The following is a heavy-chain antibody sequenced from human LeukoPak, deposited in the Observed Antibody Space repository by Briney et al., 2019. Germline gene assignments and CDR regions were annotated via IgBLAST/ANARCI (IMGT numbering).Heavy chain of an antibody. J-gene: IGHJ4*02. CDR3: ARGYGGNRIDY. D-gene: IGHD4-23*01. CDR1: GYTFTDYY. CDR2: INPSGGST. Sequence: GASVKVSCKSSGYTFTDYYVHWVRQAPGQGLEWMGIINPSGGSTSYAQKFQGRVTMTRDMSTSTVYMELSSLRSEDTAVYYCARGYGGNRIDYWGQGTLVTVSS. V-gene: IGHV1-46*01.